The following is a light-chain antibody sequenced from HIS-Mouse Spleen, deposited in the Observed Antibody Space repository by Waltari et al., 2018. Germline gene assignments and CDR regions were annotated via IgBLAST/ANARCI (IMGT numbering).Light chain of an antibody. V-gene: IGLV1-44*01. Sequence: TISCSGSSSNIGSNTLNWDQPLPGTAPKPLIYSNNQRPSGVPDRFSGSKSGTSASLAISGLQSEDEADYYCAAWDDSLNGPVFGGGTKLTVL. CDR3: AAWDDSLNGPV. J-gene: IGLJ3*02. CDR2: SNN. CDR1: SSNIGSNT.